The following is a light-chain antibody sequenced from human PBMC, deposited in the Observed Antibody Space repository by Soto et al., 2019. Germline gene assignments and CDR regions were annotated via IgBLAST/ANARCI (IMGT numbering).Light chain of an antibody. Sequence: EIVLTQSPATLSVSPGERVTLSCRASESVDINLAWYQQKPGQAPRLLIYGASTRATDMPGTFSGRGSGTEFTLTISSLQSEDFATYFCQQYSAHPLPFGGGTRVEIK. CDR3: QQYSAHPLP. CDR2: GAS. V-gene: IGKV3-15*01. J-gene: IGKJ4*01. CDR1: ESVDIN.